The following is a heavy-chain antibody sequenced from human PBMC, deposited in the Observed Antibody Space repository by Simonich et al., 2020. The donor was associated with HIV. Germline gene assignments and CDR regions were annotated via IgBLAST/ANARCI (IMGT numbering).Heavy chain of an antibody. CDR2: ISWNSGSI. CDR3: ARLTIAATGTGFDC. V-gene: IGHV3-9*01. Sequence: EVQLVESGGGLVQPGRSLRLSCAASGFTFDDYAMHWVRQTPGKGLGGVSGISWNSGSIAYADSVKGRFTIARDNAKNSLYLQMNSLRPEDTALYYCARLTIAATGTGFDCWGQGTLVTVSS. CDR1: GFTFDDYA. J-gene: IGHJ4*02. D-gene: IGHD6-13*01.